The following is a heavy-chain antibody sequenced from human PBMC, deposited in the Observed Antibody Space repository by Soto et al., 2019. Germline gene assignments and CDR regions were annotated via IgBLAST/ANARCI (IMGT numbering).Heavy chain of an antibody. CDR3: ARVVRGYSYGSFDY. J-gene: IGHJ4*02. V-gene: IGHV1-2*02. D-gene: IGHD5-18*01. CDR2: INPETGGT. CDR1: GYTFTGYY. Sequence: ASVKVSCKASGYTFTGYYVHWVREAPGQGLEWMGWINPETGGTSYAQKLQGRVTLSRDTSISTAYLELRRLRFDDAAVYFCARVVRGYSYGSFDYWGQGTLVTV.